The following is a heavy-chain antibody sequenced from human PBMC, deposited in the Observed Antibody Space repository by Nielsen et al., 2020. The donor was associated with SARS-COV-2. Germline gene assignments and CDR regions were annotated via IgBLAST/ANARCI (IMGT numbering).Heavy chain of an antibody. CDR1: GFTFDDYG. CDR2: INWNGGST. D-gene: IGHD2-2*01. J-gene: IGHJ6*02. V-gene: IGHV3-20*01. Sequence: GGSLRLSCAASGFTFDDYGMSWVRQAPGKGLEWVSGINWNGGSTGYADSVKGRFTISRDNAKNSLYLQMNSLRAEDTALYHCARGGWSKLGYCSSTSCYVVGDYGMDVWGQGTTVTVSS. CDR3: ARGGWSKLGYCSSTSCYVVGDYGMDV.